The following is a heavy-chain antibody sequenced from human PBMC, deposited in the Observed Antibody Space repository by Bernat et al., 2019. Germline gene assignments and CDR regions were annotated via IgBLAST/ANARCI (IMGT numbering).Heavy chain of an antibody. J-gene: IGHJ5*02. CDR2: IYSGGGT. D-gene: IGHD1-7*01. CDR3: ARFITGTTNWFDP. Sequence: QVQLVESGGDVVQPGRSLRLSCAASGFTFSSYAMHWVRQAPGKGLEWVSAIYSGGGTYYADSVKGRFTISRDNSKNTLYLQMNSLRVEDTAVYYCARFITGTTNWFDPWGQGTLVTVSS. CDR1: GFTFSSYA. V-gene: IGHV3-NL1*01.